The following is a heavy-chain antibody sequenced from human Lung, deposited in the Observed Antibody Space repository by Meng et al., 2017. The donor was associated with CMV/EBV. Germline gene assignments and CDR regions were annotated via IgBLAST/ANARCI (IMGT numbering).Heavy chain of an antibody. CDR3: ARGGIAEYYYYYYGMDV. CDR2: ISSSSSYI. D-gene: IGHD6-13*01. V-gene: IGHV3-21*01. J-gene: IGHJ6*02. Sequence: SXAASGFTFSSYSMNWVRQAPGKGLEWVSSISSSSSYIYYADSVKGRFTISRDNAKNSLYLQMNSLRAEDTAVYYCARGGIAEYYYYYYGMDVWGQGTTVXVSS. CDR1: GFTFSSYS.